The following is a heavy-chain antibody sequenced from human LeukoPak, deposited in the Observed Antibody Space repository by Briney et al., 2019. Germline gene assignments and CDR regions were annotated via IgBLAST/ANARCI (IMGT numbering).Heavy chain of an antibody. Sequence: HAGGSLRLSCAASGFTFSSYAMHWVRQAPGKGLEWVANIKEDGSEKYYVDSVKGRFTISRDNARKSLFLQMHSLRAEDTAVYYCVRNLVLTAYYLDCWGQGTLATVSS. CDR1: GFTFSSYA. V-gene: IGHV3-7*01. CDR3: VRNLVLTAYYLDC. CDR2: IKEDGSEK. D-gene: IGHD3-9*01. J-gene: IGHJ4*02.